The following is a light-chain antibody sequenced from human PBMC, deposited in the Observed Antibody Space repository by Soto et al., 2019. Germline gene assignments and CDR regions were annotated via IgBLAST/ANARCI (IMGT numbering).Light chain of an antibody. CDR2: TAS. V-gene: IGKV1-9*01. CDR3: QQLYTYPLT. J-gene: IGKJ4*01. CDR1: QGVNSY. Sequence: DIQLTQSPSFLSASVGDRVTVTCRASQGVNSYLAWYQQKPGKAPQLLIYTASTLQSGVPSRFSGSGSETEFTLPITSLQPEDFAAYYCQQLYTYPLTFGGGTKVEIK.